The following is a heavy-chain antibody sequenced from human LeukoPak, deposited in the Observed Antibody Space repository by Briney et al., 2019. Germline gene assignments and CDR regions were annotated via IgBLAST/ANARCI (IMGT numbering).Heavy chain of an antibody. J-gene: IGHJ6*03. CDR3: ARLLPDYYYYMDV. Sequence: KPSETLSLTCTVSGGSISSSSYYWGWIRQPPGKGLEWIGSIYYSGSTYYNPSLKSRVTISVDTSKSQFSLKLSSVTAADTAVYYCARLLPDYYYYMDVWGKGTTVTVSS. D-gene: IGHD2/OR15-2a*01. CDR2: IYYSGST. V-gene: IGHV4-39*01. CDR1: GGSISSSSYY.